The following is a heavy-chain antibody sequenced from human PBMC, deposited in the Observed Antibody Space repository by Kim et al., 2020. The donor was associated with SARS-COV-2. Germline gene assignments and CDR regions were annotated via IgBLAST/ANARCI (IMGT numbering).Heavy chain of an antibody. V-gene: IGHV3-49*04. CDR1: GFSFGDYA. J-gene: IGHJ6*01. Sequence: GGSLRLSCTASGFSFGDYAMSWVRQAPGKGLEWVWIISGRADGGTSEYAASGRVRFTSARDESKSNAYLKIKSAEDTATYVYSRRRG. CDR2: ISGRADGGTS. CDR3: R.